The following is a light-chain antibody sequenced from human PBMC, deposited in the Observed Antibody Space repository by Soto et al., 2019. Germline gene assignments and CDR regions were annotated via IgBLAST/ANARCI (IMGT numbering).Light chain of an antibody. J-gene: IGLJ2*01. V-gene: IGLV1-44*01. Sequence: QTVVTQPPSSSGTPGQGVTLSCSGGNSNIGRHAVTWYQKLPGTAPRLLTSSDNRRPSGVPDRFSGSKSGASASLAISGLQSEDEGDYFCATWDDSLNGVVFGGGTKVTVL. CDR3: ATWDDSLNGVV. CDR2: SDN. CDR1: NSNIGRHA.